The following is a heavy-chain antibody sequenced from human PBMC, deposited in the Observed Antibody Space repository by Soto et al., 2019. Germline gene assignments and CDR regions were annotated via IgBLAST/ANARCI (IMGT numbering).Heavy chain of an antibody. J-gene: IGHJ4*02. CDR1: GFSLSTSGVG. CDR3: AHLLYSSGPEYYFDY. CDR2: IYWDDDK. V-gene: IGHV2-5*02. Sequence: QITLKESGPTLVKPTQTLTLTCTFSGFSLSTSGVGVGWIRQPPGKALEWLALIYWDDDKRYSPSLKSRLTITKDPSKTQVVLTMTNMDPVDTATYYCAHLLYSSGPEYYFDYWGQGTLVTVSS. D-gene: IGHD6-19*01.